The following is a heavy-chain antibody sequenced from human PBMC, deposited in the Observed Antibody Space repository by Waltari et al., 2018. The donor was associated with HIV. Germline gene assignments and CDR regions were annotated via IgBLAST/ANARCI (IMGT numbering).Heavy chain of an antibody. D-gene: IGHD4-17*01. CDR2: ISWNSGSI. CDR3: AKDPGPTTVTTLCDS. J-gene: IGHJ4*02. V-gene: IGHV3-9*01. CDR1: GFTFDKYA. Sequence: EVQLVESGGRLVQPGRSLRLSCAASGFTFDKYAMHWVRQAPGKGLEWVSGISWNSGSIGYVDSVKGRFTISRDNAKNRLYLQMNSLRVEDTALYYCAKDPGPTTVTTLCDSWGQGTLVTVSS.